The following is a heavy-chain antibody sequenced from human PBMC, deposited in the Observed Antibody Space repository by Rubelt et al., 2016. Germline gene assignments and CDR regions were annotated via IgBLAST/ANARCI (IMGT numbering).Heavy chain of an antibody. CDR3: AREGVDY. Sequence: GQRLEWMGWINAGNGITKYSQKFQGRVTITRDTSASTAYMELSSLRSEDTAVYYCAREGVDYWGQGTLVTVSS. J-gene: IGHJ4*02. V-gene: IGHV1-3*01. D-gene: IGHD3-16*01. CDR2: INAGNGIT.